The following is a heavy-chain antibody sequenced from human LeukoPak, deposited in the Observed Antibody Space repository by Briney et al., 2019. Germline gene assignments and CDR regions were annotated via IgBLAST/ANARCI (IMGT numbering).Heavy chain of an antibody. Sequence: GGSMRLSCAASGFTFSSYAMHWVRQAPGKGLEYVSAISSNGGSTYYANSVKGRFTISRDNSKNTLYLQMNSLRAEDTAVYYCARDYCSSTSCLEVEAFDIWGQGTMVTVSS. CDR2: ISSNGGST. CDR1: GFTFSSYA. CDR3: ARDYCSSTSCLEVEAFDI. J-gene: IGHJ3*02. D-gene: IGHD2-2*01. V-gene: IGHV3-64*01.